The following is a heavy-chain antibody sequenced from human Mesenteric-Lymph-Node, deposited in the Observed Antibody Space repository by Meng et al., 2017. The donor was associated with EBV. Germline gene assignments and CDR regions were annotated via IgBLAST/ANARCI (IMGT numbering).Heavy chain of an antibody. CDR2: IYWDNDK. Sequence: QITLKESGPTLVKPTXTLTLTXPFSGYSLSTSGVGVGWIRQPPGKALEWLALIYWDNDKRYSPSLKSRLTITKDTYNTQVILTLTNMNPVDTATSYCAYRRYAVTTWGFDYWGRGTLVTVSS. J-gene: IGHJ4*02. V-gene: IGHV2-5*02. CDR3: AYRRYAVTTWGFDY. CDR1: GYSLSTSGVG. D-gene: IGHD4-17*01.